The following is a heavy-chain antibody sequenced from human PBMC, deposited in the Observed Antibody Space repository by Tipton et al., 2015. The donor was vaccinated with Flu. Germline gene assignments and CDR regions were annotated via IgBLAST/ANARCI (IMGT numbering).Heavy chain of an antibody. CDR2: INNSGST. D-gene: IGHD5-12*01. CDR3: ARGLPRLRHNPYFDY. Sequence: TLSLTCAVYGGSFSGYYWSWIRQPPGKGLAWLGEINNSGSTNYNPSLKSRVTISVDTSNNQFSLKLSSVTAADTAVYSCARGLPRLRHNPYFDYWGPGTLVSVAS. V-gene: IGHV4-34*01. CDR1: GGSFSGYY. J-gene: IGHJ4*02.